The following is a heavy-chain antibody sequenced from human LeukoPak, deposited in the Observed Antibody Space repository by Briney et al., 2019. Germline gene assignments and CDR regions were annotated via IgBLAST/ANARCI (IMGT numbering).Heavy chain of an antibody. Sequence: SETLSLTCAVSGGSISSSNWWSWVRQPPGQGLEWIGEIYHSGSTNYNPSLKSRVTISVDKSKNQFSLKLSSVTAADTAVYYCARSYDSSGYYPIGAFDIWGQGTMVTVSS. J-gene: IGHJ3*02. V-gene: IGHV4-4*02. CDR1: GGSISSSNW. CDR2: IYHSGST. CDR3: ARSYDSSGYYPIGAFDI. D-gene: IGHD3-22*01.